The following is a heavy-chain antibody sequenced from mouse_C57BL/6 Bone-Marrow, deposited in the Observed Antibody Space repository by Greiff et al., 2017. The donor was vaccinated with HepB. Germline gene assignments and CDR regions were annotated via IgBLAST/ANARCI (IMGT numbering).Heavy chain of an antibody. CDR3: ARRGDWDFAY. J-gene: IGHJ3*01. Sequence: EVQVVESGGDLVKPGGSLKLSCAASGFTFSSYGMSWVRQTPDKRLEWVATISSGGSYTYYPDSVKGRFTISRDNAKNTLYLQMSSLKSEDTAMYYCARRGDWDFAYWGQGTLVTVSA. D-gene: IGHD4-1*01. CDR2: ISSGGSYT. V-gene: IGHV5-6*01. CDR1: GFTFSSYG.